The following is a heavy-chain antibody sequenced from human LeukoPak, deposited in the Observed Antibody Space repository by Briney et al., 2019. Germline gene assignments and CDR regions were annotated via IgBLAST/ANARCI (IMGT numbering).Heavy chain of an antibody. CDR3: XXGXSXXXXXNAXXI. CDR2: ISXXGSNK. V-gene: IGHV3-30*03. CDR1: GFTFSSYG. Sequence: GGSLRLSCAASGFTFSSYGMHWVRQAPGKGLEWVAXISXXGSNKYXADSVKGRFTISRDNSKNTLYLQMNSLRAEDTAVYYXXXGXSXXXXXNAXXIWGQGTMVTVSS. J-gene: IGHJ3*02.